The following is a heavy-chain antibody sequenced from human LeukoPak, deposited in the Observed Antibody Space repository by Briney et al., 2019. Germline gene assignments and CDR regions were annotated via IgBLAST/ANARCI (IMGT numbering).Heavy chain of an antibody. Sequence: GGSLRLSCAASGFTFSSYGMHWVCQAPGKGLEWVAFIRYDGSNKYYADSVKGRFTISRDNSKNTLYLQMNSLRAEDTAVYYCARAITDIVVVPAATEEYYYMDVWGKGTTVTVSS. CDR3: ARAITDIVVVPAATEEYYYMDV. J-gene: IGHJ6*03. V-gene: IGHV3-30*02. CDR2: IRYDGSNK. CDR1: GFTFSSYG. D-gene: IGHD2-2*01.